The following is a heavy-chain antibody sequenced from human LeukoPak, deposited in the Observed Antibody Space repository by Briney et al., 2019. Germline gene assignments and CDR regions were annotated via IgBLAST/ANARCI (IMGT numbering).Heavy chain of an antibody. CDR2: IYYSGST. Sequence: SETLSLTCTVSGGSISSSSYYWGGIRQPRGKGVEWNGSIYYSGSTYYNPSLKSRVTISVNTSKNQFSLKLSSVTAADTAVYYCARRSRGSSSWYYYFDYWGQGTLVTVSS. CDR3: ARRSRGSSSWYYYFDY. V-gene: IGHV4-39*01. J-gene: IGHJ4*02. D-gene: IGHD6-13*01. CDR1: GGSISSSSYY.